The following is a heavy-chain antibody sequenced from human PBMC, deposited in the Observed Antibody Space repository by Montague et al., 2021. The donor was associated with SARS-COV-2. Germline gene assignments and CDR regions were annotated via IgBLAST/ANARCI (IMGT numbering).Heavy chain of an antibody. CDR2: SDHSGIT. J-gene: IGHJ4*02. CDR1: GGSISSGSY. V-gene: IGHV4-38-2*02. D-gene: IGHD4/OR15-4a*01. CDR3: AGVISAVAGANFYFDY. Sequence: SETLSLTCTVSGGSISSGSYWGWIRPPPGKVLEWIGTSDHSGITXYRPSLKSRDTISLDTSKNQFSPNLASVTASDTAMYYSAGVISAVAGANFYFDYWGQGTLVTVSS.